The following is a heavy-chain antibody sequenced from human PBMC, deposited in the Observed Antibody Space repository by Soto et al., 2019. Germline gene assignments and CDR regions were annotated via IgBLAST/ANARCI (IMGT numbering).Heavy chain of an antibody. V-gene: IGHV1-69*13. D-gene: IGHD1-26*01. J-gene: IGHJ3*02. CDR2: IIPIFGTA. Sequence: LVKVSCKAPGGTFSSYAISWVRQAPGQGLEWMGGIIPIFGTANYAQKFQGRVTITADESTSTAYMELSSLRSEDTAVYYCARIPFKYSGILHAFDIWGQGTMVTVSS. CDR3: ARIPFKYSGILHAFDI. CDR1: GGTFSSYA.